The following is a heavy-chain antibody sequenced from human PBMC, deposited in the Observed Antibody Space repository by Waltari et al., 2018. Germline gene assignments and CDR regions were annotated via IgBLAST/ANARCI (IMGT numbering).Heavy chain of an antibody. CDR2: INTSGGST. CDR3: TRVPDCGGGGCYSRFDY. CDR1: GYTFTSNY. Sequence: QVQLVQSGTEVKKPGASVKVSCKASGYTFTSNYMHWVRQAPGQGPEWMGIINTSGGSTSYAQKFQGRVTMTRDTSTSTVYMELNSLRSDDTAVYYCTRVPDCGGGGCYSRFDYWGQGTLVTVSS. V-gene: IGHV1-46*01. J-gene: IGHJ4*02. D-gene: IGHD2-15*01.